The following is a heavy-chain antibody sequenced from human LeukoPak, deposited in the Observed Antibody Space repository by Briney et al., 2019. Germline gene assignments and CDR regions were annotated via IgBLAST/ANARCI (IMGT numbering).Heavy chain of an antibody. D-gene: IGHD6-13*01. V-gene: IGHV4-59*01. CDR1: GGSISSYY. CDR2: IYYSGST. Sequence: PSETLSLTCTVSGGSISSYYWSWIRQPPGKGLEWIGYIYYSGSTNYNPSLKSRVTISVDTSKNQFSLNLSSVTAADTAVYYCATTIAAAGLEYFQHWGQGTLVTVSS. CDR3: ATTIAAAGLEYFQH. J-gene: IGHJ1*01.